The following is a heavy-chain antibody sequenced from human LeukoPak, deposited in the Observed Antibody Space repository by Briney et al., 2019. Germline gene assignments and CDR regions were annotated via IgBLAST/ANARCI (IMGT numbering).Heavy chain of an antibody. Sequence: PGGSLRLSCAASGFIFSNAWMSWVRQAPGRGLEWVGRIKTKIDGWTTDYAAPVKGRFTISRDDSKNTLYLQMNSLKTEDTAVYYCTTDPDDYVWGSYRRDYWGQGTLVTVSS. CDR2: IKTKIDGWTT. V-gene: IGHV3-15*01. D-gene: IGHD3-16*02. CDR3: TTDPDDYVWGSYRRDY. CDR1: GFIFSNAW. J-gene: IGHJ4*02.